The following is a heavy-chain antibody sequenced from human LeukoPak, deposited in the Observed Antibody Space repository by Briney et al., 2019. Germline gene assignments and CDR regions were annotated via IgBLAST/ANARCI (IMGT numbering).Heavy chain of an antibody. D-gene: IGHD1-26*01. CDR1: GYTFTGYY. Sequence: ASVKVSCKASGYTFTGYYMHWVRQAPGQGLEWMGWINPNSGGTNYAQKFQGRVTMTRDTSISTAYMELSRLRSDDTAVYYCARDPSTYSGSSPSDYWGQGTLVTVSS. CDR3: ARDPSTYSGSSPSDY. J-gene: IGHJ4*02. CDR2: INPNSGGT. V-gene: IGHV1-2*02.